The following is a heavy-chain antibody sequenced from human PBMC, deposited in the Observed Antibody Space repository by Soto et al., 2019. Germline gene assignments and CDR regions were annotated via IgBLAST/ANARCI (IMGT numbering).Heavy chain of an antibody. Sequence: LRLSCAASGFTFSNHWMSWVRQAPGKGLEWAASIKPDGSEGYYVDSVKGRFTISRDNAKNSLSLQMNSLRGDDTAVYYCARLLGTSTTYDYWGQGTLVTVSS. J-gene: IGHJ4*02. CDR1: GFTFSNHW. D-gene: IGHD2-15*01. CDR2: IKPDGSEG. CDR3: ARLLGTSTTYDY. V-gene: IGHV3-7*01.